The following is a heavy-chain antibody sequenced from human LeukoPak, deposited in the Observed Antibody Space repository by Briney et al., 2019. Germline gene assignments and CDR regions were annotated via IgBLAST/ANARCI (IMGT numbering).Heavy chain of an antibody. Sequence: PGGSLRLSCAVSGFTFRNFWMTWVRQAPGKGLEWVAMIQEDGSGKYYVDSVKGRFTISRDNAKNSLYLQMNSLRAEDTAVYYCARGLTYYDILTFPYWGQGTLVTVSS. D-gene: IGHD3-9*01. CDR2: IQEDGSGK. CDR3: ARGLTYYDILTFPY. V-gene: IGHV3-7*01. CDR1: GFTFRNFW. J-gene: IGHJ4*02.